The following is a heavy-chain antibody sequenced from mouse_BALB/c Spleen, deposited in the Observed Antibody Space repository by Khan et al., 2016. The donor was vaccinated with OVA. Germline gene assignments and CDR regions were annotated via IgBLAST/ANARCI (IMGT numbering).Heavy chain of an antibody. CDR2: ISYSGST. J-gene: IGHJ2*01. CDR1: GYSITSGYG. CDR3: ARTARINY. Sequence: VQLQEPGPGLVKPSQSPSPTCTVTGYSITSGYGWNWIRQFPGNKLEWMGYISYSGSTNYNPSLKSRISITRNTAKNQCFLQLNSVTTEDTATYYYARTARINYWGQGTTLTVSS. D-gene: IGHD1-2*01. V-gene: IGHV3-2*02.